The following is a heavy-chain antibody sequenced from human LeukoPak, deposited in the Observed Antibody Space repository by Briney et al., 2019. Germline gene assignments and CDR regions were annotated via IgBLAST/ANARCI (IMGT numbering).Heavy chain of an antibody. CDR1: GFTFSSYA. J-gene: IGHJ4*02. D-gene: IGHD2-2*01. Sequence: GGSLRLSCVASGFTFSSYAMSWVRQAPGKGLEWVSAISGSGGSTYYADSVKGRFTISRDNSKNTLYLQMNSLRAEDTAVYYCAKAKVVVVPAAMIDYWGQGTLVTVSS. CDR2: ISGSGGST. V-gene: IGHV3-23*01. CDR3: AKAKVVVVPAAMIDY.